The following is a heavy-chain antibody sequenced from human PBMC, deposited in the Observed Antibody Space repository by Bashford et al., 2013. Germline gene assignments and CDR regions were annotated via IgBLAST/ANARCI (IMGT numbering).Heavy chain of an antibody. D-gene: IGHD5-18*01. CDR1: GGPVTSSY. CDR2: FYYTGVT. Sequence: SETLSLTCTVSGGPVTSSYWSWIRQSPGKGLEWIGYFYYTGVTNYNLSLKSRVTMSVDTSKNQFSLKLSSVTAADTAVYYCARFVPGGMVTGSYYYYHGMDVWGQGTTVTVSS. V-gene: IGHV4-59*02. J-gene: IGHJ6*02. CDR3: ARFVPGGMVTGSYYYYHGMDV.